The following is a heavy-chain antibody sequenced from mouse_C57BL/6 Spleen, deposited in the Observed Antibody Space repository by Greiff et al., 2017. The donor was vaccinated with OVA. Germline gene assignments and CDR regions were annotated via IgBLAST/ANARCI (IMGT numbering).Heavy chain of an antibody. Sequence: EVQRVESEGGLVQPGSSMKLSCTASGFTFSDYYMAWVRQVPEKGLEWVANINYDGSSTYYLDSLKSRFIISRDNAKNILYLQMSSLKSEDTATYYCARAFYYYGSSYDWYFDVWGTGTTVTVSS. D-gene: IGHD1-1*01. CDR3: ARAFYYYGSSYDWYFDV. J-gene: IGHJ1*03. CDR1: GFTFSDYY. CDR2: INYDGSST. V-gene: IGHV5-16*01.